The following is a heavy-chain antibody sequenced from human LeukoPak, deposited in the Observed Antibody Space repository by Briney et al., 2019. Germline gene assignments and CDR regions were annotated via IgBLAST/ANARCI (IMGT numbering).Heavy chain of an antibody. CDR3: AHLVVTIDWRSYFDY. CDR2: IYYNDDK. J-gene: IGHJ4*02. D-gene: IGHD3-9*01. CDR1: DFSLSTPGMG. V-gene: IGHV2-5*01. Sequence: SGPTLVKPTQTLTLTCTFSDFSLSTPGMGVGWIRQPPGKALEWPAFIYYNDDKRYSLSLRSRLTITRDTSKNQVVLAMTNMDPVDTATYYCAHLVVTIDWRSYFDYWGQGALVTVSS.